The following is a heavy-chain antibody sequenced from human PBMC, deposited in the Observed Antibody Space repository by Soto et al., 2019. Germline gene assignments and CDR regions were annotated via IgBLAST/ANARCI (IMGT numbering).Heavy chain of an antibody. CDR1: GFNFISHS. J-gene: IGHJ4*02. D-gene: IGHD5-12*01. CDR2: ISSGSSYI. V-gene: IGHV3-21*01. Sequence: GGSLRLSCVVSGFNFISHSMNWVRQAPGKGLEWVSSISSGSSYIYYADSVRGRFTVSRDNGKNSLYLQMNGLRAEDTAVYYCARDIVSTTETYWGQGTLVTVSS. CDR3: ARDIVSTTETY.